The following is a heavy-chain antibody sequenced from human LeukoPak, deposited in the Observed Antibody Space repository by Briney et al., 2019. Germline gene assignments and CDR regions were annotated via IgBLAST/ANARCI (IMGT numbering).Heavy chain of an antibody. CDR3: ATRYYYDRRGYQSGI. CDR1: GGSISSSSYY. V-gene: IGHV4-39*07. Sequence: PSETLSLTCTVSGGSISSSSYYWSWIRQPPGKGLEWIGKINHSGSTNYNPSLKSRVTISVDTSKNQFSLRLNSVTAADTAVYYCATRYYYDRRGYQSGIWGQGTMVTVSS. CDR2: INHSGST. D-gene: IGHD3-22*01. J-gene: IGHJ3*02.